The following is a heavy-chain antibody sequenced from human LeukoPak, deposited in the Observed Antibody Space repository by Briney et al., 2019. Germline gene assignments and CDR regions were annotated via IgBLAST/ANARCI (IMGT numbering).Heavy chain of an antibody. CDR1: GFTFSTYG. J-gene: IGHJ4*02. CDR2: ISSGRSTT. CDR3: ARDHMGYDY. D-gene: IGHD1-26*01. V-gene: IGHV3-48*04. Sequence: GGSLRLSCAASGFTFSTYGMNWVRQAPGKGLEWVSYISSGRSTTYYAGSVKGRFPVSRENAKNSLYLQMNSLRAEDTAVYYCARDHMGYDYWGQGTLVTVSS.